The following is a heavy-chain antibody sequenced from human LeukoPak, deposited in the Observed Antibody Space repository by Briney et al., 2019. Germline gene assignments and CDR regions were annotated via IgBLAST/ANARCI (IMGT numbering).Heavy chain of an antibody. V-gene: IGHV3-33*01. D-gene: IGHD3-3*01. CDR3: ARDYDFWSGYYYYYYGMDV. CDR2: IWYDGSNK. Sequence: GGSLRLSCAASGFTFSSYGMHWVRHAPGKGLEWVAVIWYDGSNKYYADSVKGRFTISRDNSKNTLYLQMNSLRAEDTAVYYCARDYDFWSGYYYYYYGMDVWGQGTTVTVSS. CDR1: GFTFSSYG. J-gene: IGHJ6*02.